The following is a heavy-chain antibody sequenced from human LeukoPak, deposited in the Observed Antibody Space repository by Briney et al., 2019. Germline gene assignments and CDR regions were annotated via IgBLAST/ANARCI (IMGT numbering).Heavy chain of an antibody. V-gene: IGHV4-59*11. Sequence: SETLSLTCTVSGGSISSHYWSWIRQPPGKGLEWIGYIYHSGSTNYNPSLKSRVTISVDTSKNQFSLRLSSVTAADTAVYYCVGDQYYYGMDVWGQGTTVTVSS. CDR1: GGSISSHY. J-gene: IGHJ6*02. CDR3: VGDQYYYGMDV. CDR2: IYHSGST. D-gene: IGHD4-17*01.